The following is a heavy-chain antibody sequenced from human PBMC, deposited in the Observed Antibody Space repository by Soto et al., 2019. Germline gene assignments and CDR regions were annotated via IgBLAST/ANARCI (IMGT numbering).Heavy chain of an antibody. CDR2: VISGGGYKT. Sequence: EVQLLESGGDLVQPGGSLRLSCVGSGFTFSSYTMSWVRQAPGTGLEWVAAVISGGGYKTYYADSVKGRFTISRDESKSTLYLQMDTLRAEDTALYYCAKAAGNSYGYQNVDSWGQGTLVTVSS. D-gene: IGHD5-18*01. J-gene: IGHJ4*02. V-gene: IGHV3-23*01. CDR1: GFTFSSYT. CDR3: AKAAGNSYGYQNVDS.